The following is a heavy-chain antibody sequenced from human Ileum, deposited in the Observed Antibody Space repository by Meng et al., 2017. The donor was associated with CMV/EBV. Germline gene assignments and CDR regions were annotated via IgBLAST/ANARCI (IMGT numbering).Heavy chain of an antibody. CDR1: GGSSSGYY. CDR2: IYHSGST. D-gene: IGHD2-8*02. Sequence: SETLSLTCAVDGGSSSGYYWGWIRQPPGQGREWIGSIYHSGSTYYNPSLKSRVTISVDPSKNQFSLKLSSVTAAATAVYYCAREGTARPDYWGQGTLVTVSS. V-gene: IGHV4-38-2*01. J-gene: IGHJ4*02. CDR3: AREGTARPDY.